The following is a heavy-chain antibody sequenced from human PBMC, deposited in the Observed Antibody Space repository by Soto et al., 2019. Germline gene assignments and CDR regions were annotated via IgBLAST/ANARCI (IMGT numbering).Heavy chain of an antibody. J-gene: IGHJ4*02. CDR1: GYTFTIFG. D-gene: IGHD1-26*01. CDR2: ISAYNGNT. V-gene: IGHV1-18*01. CDR3: ARGGTPSDY. Sequence: QVQLVQSGAEVKKPGASVKVSCKTPGYTFTIFGISWARQAPGQGLEWMGWISAYNGNTNYDKKFKGIVTMTTDTSTSTAYMEVRSLRADDTAVYYCARGGTPSDYWGQRTLVTVAS.